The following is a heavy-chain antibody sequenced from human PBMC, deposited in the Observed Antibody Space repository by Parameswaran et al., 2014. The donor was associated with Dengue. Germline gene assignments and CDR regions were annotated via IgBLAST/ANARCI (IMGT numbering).Heavy chain of an antibody. CDR2: IIPVFDTA. Sequence: SWVRQAPGQGLEWMGRIIPVFDTANYAQKFQDRVTFTADKSTNTTYMELSSLRSEDTAVYYCARDGSTIFGVVAFDPWGQGTLVTVSS. V-gene: IGHV1-69*06. J-gene: IGHJ5*02. CDR3: ARDGSTIFGVVAFDP. D-gene: IGHD3-3*01.